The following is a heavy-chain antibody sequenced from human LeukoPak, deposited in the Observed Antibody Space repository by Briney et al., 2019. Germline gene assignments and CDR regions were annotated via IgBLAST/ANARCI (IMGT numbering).Heavy chain of an antibody. D-gene: IGHD1/OR15-1a*01. CDR2: ITGSSRII. V-gene: IGHV3-48*04. CDR1: GFSFNSYA. Sequence: GGSLRLSCAASGFSFNSYAMNWVRQAPGVGLQWISYITGSSRIIYYADSVKGRFTISRDNAKTSLYLQMNSLRAEDTAVYYCARVSGGRTECFDSWGQGTPVTVSS. J-gene: IGHJ4*02. CDR3: ARVSGGRTECFDS.